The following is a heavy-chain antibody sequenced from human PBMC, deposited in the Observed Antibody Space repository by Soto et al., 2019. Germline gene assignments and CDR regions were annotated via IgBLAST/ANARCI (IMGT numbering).Heavy chain of an antibody. V-gene: IGHV3-7*01. D-gene: IGHD2-2*02. CDR2: IKQDANEM. Sequence: GGSLKLSCAASGFKFSTYWMSWVREAPGKGLEWLANIKQDANEMYYVDSVKGRFTISGDSAKNSLFLIMDSLRVEDTAVYYCAAYTTSRHAAFDIWGQGTTVTVSS. J-gene: IGHJ3*02. CDR1: GFKFSTYW. CDR3: AAYTTSRHAAFDI.